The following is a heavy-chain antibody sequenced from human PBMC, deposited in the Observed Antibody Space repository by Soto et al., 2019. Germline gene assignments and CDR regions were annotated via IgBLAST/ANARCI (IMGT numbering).Heavy chain of an antibody. V-gene: IGHV4-59*08. D-gene: IGHD3-9*01. J-gene: IGHJ6*03. CDR3: AGTVVRYFDWLSRMDV. CDR2: IYYSGST. CDR1: GGSISSYY. Sequence: SETLSLTCTVSGGSISSYYWSWIRQPPGKGLEWIGYIYYSGSTNYNPSLKSRVTISVDTSKNQFSLKLSSVTAADTAVYYCAGTVVRYFDWLSRMDVWGKGTTVTVSS.